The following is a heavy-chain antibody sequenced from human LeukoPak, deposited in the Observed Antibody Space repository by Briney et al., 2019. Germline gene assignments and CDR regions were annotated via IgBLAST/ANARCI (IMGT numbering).Heavy chain of an antibody. Sequence: QPGGSLRLSCAASGFTFDGYAMHWVRQAPGKGLEWVSLISGDGGSTYYADSVKGRFTISRDNSKNSLYLQMNSLRTEDTALYYCAKDFSLGLTGTFIDYWGQGTLVTVSS. V-gene: IGHV3-43*02. CDR2: ISGDGGST. J-gene: IGHJ4*02. CDR1: GFTFDGYA. D-gene: IGHD1-7*01. CDR3: AKDFSLGLTGTFIDY.